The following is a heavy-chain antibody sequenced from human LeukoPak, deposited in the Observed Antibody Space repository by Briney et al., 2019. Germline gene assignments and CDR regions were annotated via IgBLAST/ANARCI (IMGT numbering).Heavy chain of an antibody. CDR2: IYTSGST. Sequence: SETLSLTCTVSGGSISRFYWSWVRQPAGEGLEWIGRIYTSGSTNYNPSLKSRITMSVDTSKNQFSLKLSSVTAADTAVYYCARNGDVMTFEYWGQGTLVTVSS. V-gene: IGHV4-4*07. CDR1: GGSISRFY. D-gene: IGHD3-16*01. J-gene: IGHJ4*02. CDR3: ARNGDVMTFEY.